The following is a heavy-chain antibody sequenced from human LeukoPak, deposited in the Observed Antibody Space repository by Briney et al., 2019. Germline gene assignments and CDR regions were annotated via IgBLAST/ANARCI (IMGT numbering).Heavy chain of an antibody. D-gene: IGHD2-15*01. CDR3: ARGDCSGGSCYTS. CDR1: GYTFTSYY. Sequence: ASVKVSCKASGYTFTSYYMHWVRQAPGQGLEWMGIINPSGGSTSYAQKFRGRVTMTRDTSASTAYMELSSLRSEDMAVYYCARGDCSGGSCYTSWGQGTLVTVSS. V-gene: IGHV1-46*01. J-gene: IGHJ5*02. CDR2: INPSGGST.